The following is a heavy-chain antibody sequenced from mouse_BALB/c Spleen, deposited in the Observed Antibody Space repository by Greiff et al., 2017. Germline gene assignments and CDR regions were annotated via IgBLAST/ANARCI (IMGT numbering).Heavy chain of an antibody. D-gene: IGHD2-14*01. V-gene: IGHV7-3*02. J-gene: IGHJ4*01. Sequence: VKLVESGGGLVQPGGSLRLSCATSGFTFTDYYMSWVRQPPGKALEWLGFIRNKANGYTTEYSASVKGRFTISRDNSQSILYLQMNTLRAEDSATYYCARDRYDDYYAMDYWGQGTSVTVSS. CDR3: ARDRYDDYYAMDY. CDR1: GFTFTDYY. CDR2: IRNKANGYTT.